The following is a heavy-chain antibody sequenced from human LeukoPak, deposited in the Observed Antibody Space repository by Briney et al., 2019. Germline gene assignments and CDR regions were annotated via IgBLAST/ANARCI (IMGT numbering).Heavy chain of an antibody. V-gene: IGHV1-46*01. J-gene: IGHJ5*02. Sequence: ASVKVSCKASGYTLTSYYMHWVRRAPGQGLGWMGIINPSGGSTSDPHKFQDRVTNTTDTSSRTIYMEVSSLRSEDTAVYCCATRLPTKKWLDPWGKGTLVTVYS. CDR1: GYTLTSYY. D-gene: IGHD2-21*02. CDR3: ATRLPTKKWLDP. CDR2: INPSGGST.